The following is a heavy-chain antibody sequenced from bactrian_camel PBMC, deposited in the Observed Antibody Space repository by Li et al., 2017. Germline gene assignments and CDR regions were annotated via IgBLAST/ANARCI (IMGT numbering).Heavy chain of an antibody. CDR3: AAKKFGGACDRFFTATALH. V-gene: IGHV3S40*01. CDR1: GFTFTTYA. J-gene: IGHJ4*01. D-gene: IGHD1*01. Sequence: VQLVESGGGSVQPGGSLRLSCAASGFTFTTYAMSWIRQAPGKGLEWVSTINSRGGNTNYADSVKGRFTISRDTRKNTIYLQMNDLKPEDTGLYYCAAKKFGGACDRFFTATALHWGQGTQVTVS. CDR2: INSRGGNT.